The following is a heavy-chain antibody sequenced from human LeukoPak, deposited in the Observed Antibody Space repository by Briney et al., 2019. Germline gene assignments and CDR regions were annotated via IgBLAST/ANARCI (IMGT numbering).Heavy chain of an antibody. J-gene: IGHJ4*02. Sequence: PGGSLRLSCAASGFTFSNYAMSWVRQAPGKGLDWVSAISGSGDSTYYADSVKGRFTISRDSSTETLYLQMNSLRAEGTATYFCAKRLSFGVAIGDFDYWGQGTLVTVSS. CDR1: GFTFSNYA. V-gene: IGHV3-23*01. CDR2: ISGSGDST. CDR3: AKRLSFGVAIGDFDY. D-gene: IGHD3-3*01.